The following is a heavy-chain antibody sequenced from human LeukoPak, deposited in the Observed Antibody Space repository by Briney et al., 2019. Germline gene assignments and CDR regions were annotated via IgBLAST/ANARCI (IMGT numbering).Heavy chain of an antibody. J-gene: IGHJ5*02. CDR1: GGSISSYY. CDR3: ARRITGTTWFDP. D-gene: IGHD1-7*01. Sequence: PSETLSLTCTVSGGSISSYYWSWIRQPPGKGLEGFRYIYTSGSTNYNPSLKSRVTISVDTSKNQFSLKLSSVTAADTAVYYCARRITGTTWFDPWGQGSLVTVSS. CDR2: IYTSGST. V-gene: IGHV4-4*09.